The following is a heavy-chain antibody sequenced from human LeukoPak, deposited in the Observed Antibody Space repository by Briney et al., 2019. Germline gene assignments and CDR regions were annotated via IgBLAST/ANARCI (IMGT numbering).Heavy chain of an antibody. J-gene: IGHJ6*03. D-gene: IGHD6-13*01. V-gene: IGHV4-39*01. CDR1: GGSISSSTYY. Sequence: PSETLSLTCTVSGGSISSSTYYWGWIRQPPGKGLEWIGSIYYSGSTYYNPSLKSRVTISVDTSKNQFSLKLSSVTAADTAVYYCARHFGSSNWSYYYYYMDVWGKGATVTVSS. CDR3: ARHFGSSNWSYYYYYMDV. CDR2: IYYSGST.